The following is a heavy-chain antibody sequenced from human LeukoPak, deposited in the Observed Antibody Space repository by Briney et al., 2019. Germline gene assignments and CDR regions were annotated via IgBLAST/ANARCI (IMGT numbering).Heavy chain of an antibody. V-gene: IGHV4-34*01. Sequence: SETLSLTCAVYGGSFSGYYWSWIRQPPGKGLEWIGEINHSGSTNYNPSLKSRVTISVDTSKNQFSLKLSSVTAADTAVYYCARREVDIVVVPAARKINYFDYWGQGTLVTVSS. CDR2: INHSGST. CDR1: GGSFSGYY. D-gene: IGHD2-2*03. CDR3: ARREVDIVVVPAARKINYFDY. J-gene: IGHJ4*02.